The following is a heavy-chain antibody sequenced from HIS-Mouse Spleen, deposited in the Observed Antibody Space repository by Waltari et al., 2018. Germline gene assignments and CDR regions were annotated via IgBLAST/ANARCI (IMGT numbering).Heavy chain of an antibody. V-gene: IGHV3-33*01. J-gene: IGHJ4*02. D-gene: IGHD1-26*01. CDR1: GFTFSSHG. CDR3: ARARVSGSSLFDY. Sequence: QVQLVESGGGVVQPGRSLRLSCAASGFTFSSHGMHWVRQAPGKGLEWVAVIWYDGSNKYYADSVKGRFTISRDNSKNTLYLQMNSLRAEDTAVYYCARARVSGSSLFDYWGQGTLVTVSS. CDR2: IWYDGSNK.